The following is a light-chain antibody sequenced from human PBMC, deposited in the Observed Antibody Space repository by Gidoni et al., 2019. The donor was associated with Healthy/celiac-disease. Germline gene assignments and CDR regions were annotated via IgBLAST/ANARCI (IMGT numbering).Light chain of an antibody. V-gene: IGKV1-9*01. CDR2: AAS. CDR3: QQINSYPRT. CDR1: QGISSY. J-gene: IGKJ2*01. Sequence: DIQLTQSPSFLSASVGDRVTITRRASQGISSYLAWYQQKPGKATKLLIYAASTLQSGVPSRCRGSGSGTEFTLTISSLQHEDFATYYCQQINSYPRTFGQGTKLEIK.